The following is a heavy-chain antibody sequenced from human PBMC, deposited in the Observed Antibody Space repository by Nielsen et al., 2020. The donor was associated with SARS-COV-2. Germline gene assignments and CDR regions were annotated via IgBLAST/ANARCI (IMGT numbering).Heavy chain of an antibody. CDR1: GGSFSGYY. CDR3: ARGPLTYYYGSGSYPNWFDP. V-gene: IGHV4-34*01. J-gene: IGHJ5*02. Sequence: GSLRLSCAVYGGSFSGYYWSWIRQPPGKGLEWIGEINHSGSTNYNPSLKSRVTISVDTSKNQFSLKLSSVTAADTAVYYCARGPLTYYYGSGSYPNWFDPWGQGTLVTVSS. CDR2: INHSGST. D-gene: IGHD3-10*01.